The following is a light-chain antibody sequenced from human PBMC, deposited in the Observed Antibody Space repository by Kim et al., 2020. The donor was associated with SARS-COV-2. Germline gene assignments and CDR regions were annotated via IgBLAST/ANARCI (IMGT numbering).Light chain of an antibody. CDR2: EEN. CDR1: SVRIASNF. V-gene: IGLV6-57*03. Sequence: ESAGEVVTSSCARSSVRIASNFVRWYPQRPGNAPTSVIYEENQRPSWVPDGFSGSIDGSSNSASLAISGLKTEDEAAYFWQSGRLFGGGTQLTVL. CDR3: QSGRL. J-gene: IGLJ2*01.